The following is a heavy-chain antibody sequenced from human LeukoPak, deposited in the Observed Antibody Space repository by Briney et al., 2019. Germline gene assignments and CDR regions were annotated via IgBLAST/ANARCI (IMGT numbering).Heavy chain of an antibody. V-gene: IGHV1-18*01. CDR2: ISDYNGNT. Sequence: ASVKVSCKASGYTFTNYIIGWVRQAPGQGVEWMGWISDYNGNTNYAQKFQGRVTMTTDTSTSTAFMEVRSLISDDTAVYYGAREDYTCDYCGQGTPVTVSS. CDR1: GYTFTNYI. D-gene: IGHD2-2*02. CDR3: AREDYTCDY. J-gene: IGHJ4*02.